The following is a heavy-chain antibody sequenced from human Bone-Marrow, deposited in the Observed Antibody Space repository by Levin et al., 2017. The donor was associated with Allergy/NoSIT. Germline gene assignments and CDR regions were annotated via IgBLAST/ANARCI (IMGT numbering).Heavy chain of an antibody. CDR3: ARHKDYGGNGYYYYGMDV. Sequence: GGSLRLSCAASGFTFTDYAIHWIRQAPGRGLEWVSGVSWNSGTIGYADSVKGRFTISRVNAKNSLYLQMNSLRTEDTALYFCARHKDYGGNGYYYYGMDVWGQGTTVTVSS. V-gene: IGHV3-9*01. D-gene: IGHD4-23*01. CDR1: GFTFTDYA. J-gene: IGHJ6*02. CDR2: VSWNSGTI.